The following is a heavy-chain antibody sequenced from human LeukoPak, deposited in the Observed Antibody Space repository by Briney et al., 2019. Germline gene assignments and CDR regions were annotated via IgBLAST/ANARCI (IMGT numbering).Heavy chain of an antibody. CDR3: AKFLPTHIVVANYYFDY. CDR2: ISGSGGST. V-gene: IGHV3-23*01. Sequence: GGSLRLSCAASGFTFSSYAMSWVRQAPGKGLEWVSAISGSGGSTYYADSVKGRFTISRDNSKNTLYLQMNSLSAEDTAVYYCAKFLPTHIVVANYYFDYWGQGTLVTVSS. D-gene: IGHD2-21*01. J-gene: IGHJ4*02. CDR1: GFTFSSYA.